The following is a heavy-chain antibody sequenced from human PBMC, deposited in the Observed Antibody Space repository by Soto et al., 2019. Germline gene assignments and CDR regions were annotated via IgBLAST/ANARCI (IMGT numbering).Heavy chain of an antibody. Sequence: PSETLSLTCTVSGGSISSYYWSWIRQPPGKGLEWIGYIYYSGSTNYNPSLKSRVTISVDTSKNQFSLKLSSVTAADTAVYYCAREQVPAALLGWFDTWGQGTLVTVSS. CDR3: AREQVPAALLGWFDT. V-gene: IGHV4-59*01. CDR1: GGSISSYY. J-gene: IGHJ5*02. CDR2: IYYSGST. D-gene: IGHD2-2*01.